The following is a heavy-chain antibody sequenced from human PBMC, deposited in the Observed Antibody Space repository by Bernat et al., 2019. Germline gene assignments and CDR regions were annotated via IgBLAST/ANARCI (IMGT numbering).Heavy chain of an antibody. CDR2: IRSKAYGGTT. CDR1: GFTFGDYA. Sequence: EVQLVESGGGLVQPGRSLRLSCTASGFTFGDYAMSWVRQAPGKGLEWVGFIRSKAYGGTTEYAASVKGRFTISRDDSKSIAYVQMNSLKTEDTAVYYCTRDLITMFRVAPYYYYYMDVWGKGTTVTVSS. V-gene: IGHV3-49*04. D-gene: IGHD3-3*01. J-gene: IGHJ6*03. CDR3: TRDLITMFRVAPYYYYYMDV.